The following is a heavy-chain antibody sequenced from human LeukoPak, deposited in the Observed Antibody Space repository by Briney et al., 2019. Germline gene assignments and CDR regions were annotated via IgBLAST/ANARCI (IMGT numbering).Heavy chain of an antibody. D-gene: IGHD1/OR15-1a*01. V-gene: IGHV3-30*18. CDR2: ISPDGKIE. Sequence: PGGSLRLSCAAPGFTFTTFGIHWVRQAPGKGLEWVAAISPDGKIEYYTDSVKGRFTVSRDNSKNMIYLQMNSLRGEDSAVYFCAKINNDDDYWGQGALVTVSS. J-gene: IGHJ4*02. CDR3: AKINNDDDY. CDR1: GFTFTTFG.